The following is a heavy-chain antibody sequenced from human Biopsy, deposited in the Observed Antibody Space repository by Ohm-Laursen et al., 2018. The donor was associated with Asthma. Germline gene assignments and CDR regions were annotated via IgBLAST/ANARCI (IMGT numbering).Heavy chain of an antibody. J-gene: IGHJ4*02. D-gene: IGHD6-13*01. V-gene: IGHV3-30*05. CDR3: ARATVAAAGND. CDR2: ISYDGHNQ. Sequence: SLRLSCAASGFTFGTYGMHWVRQTPGKGLEWLSSISYDGHNQHYADSVKGRFTISRDNSKNTVSLEMNSLRRDDTAVYFCARATVAAAGNDWGQGTLVTVSS. CDR1: GFTFGTYG.